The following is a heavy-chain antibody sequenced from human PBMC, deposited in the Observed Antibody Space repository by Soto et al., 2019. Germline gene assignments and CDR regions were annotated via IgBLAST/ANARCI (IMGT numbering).Heavy chain of an antibody. Sequence: GGSLRLSCAASGFTVSSNYISWVRQAPGKGLEWVSVIYSGGSTYYADSVKGRFTISRDNSKNTLYLQMNSLRAEDTAVYYCARRFRSNWSHDYWGQGTLVTVSS. CDR3: ARRFRSNWSHDY. CDR2: IYSGGST. J-gene: IGHJ4*02. V-gene: IGHV3-53*01. D-gene: IGHD6-13*01. CDR1: GFTVSSNY.